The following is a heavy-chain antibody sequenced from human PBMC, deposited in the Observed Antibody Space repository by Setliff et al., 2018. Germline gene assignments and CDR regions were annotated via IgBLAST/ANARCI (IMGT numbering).Heavy chain of an antibody. V-gene: IGHV4-61*02. CDR1: GDSVSSGSYC. J-gene: IGHJ4*02. CDR3: AREPLKPEWGYSHLYFDS. Sequence: SETLSLTCAVYGDSVSSGSYCWSWIRQPAGKGLEWIGRIYTSGSTNYNPSLKSRVTISVDTSNNHFSLRLSSVTAADTAVYYCAREPLKPEWGYSHLYFDSWGQGTLVTVSS. D-gene: IGHD5-18*01. CDR2: IYTSGST.